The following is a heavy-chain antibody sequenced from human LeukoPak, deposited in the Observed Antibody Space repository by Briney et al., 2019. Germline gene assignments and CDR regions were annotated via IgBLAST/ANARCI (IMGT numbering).Heavy chain of an antibody. CDR1: GYTFTSYD. D-gene: IGHD2-2*01. V-gene: IGHV1-8*02. CDR3: ATQADIVVVPAAMRALDY. Sequence: ASVKVSCKASGYTFTSYDINWVRQATGQGLEWMGWMNPNSGNTGYAQKFQGRVTMTRNTSISTAYMELRSLRSDDTAVYYCATQADIVVVPAAMRALDYWGQGTLVTVSS. CDR2: MNPNSGNT. J-gene: IGHJ4*02.